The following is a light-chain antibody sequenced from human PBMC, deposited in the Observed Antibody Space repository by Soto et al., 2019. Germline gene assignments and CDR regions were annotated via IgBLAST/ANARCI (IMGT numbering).Light chain of an antibody. CDR3: QLYGKLPPYT. CDR1: QDIDNY. J-gene: IGKJ2*01. CDR2: DAS. V-gene: IGKV1-33*01. Sequence: DIQMTQSPSSLSASVGDRVTITCQASQDIDNYLNWYQQKPGQAPKLLIYDASNLETGVPSRFSGRGSGTDFTFTISSLQPEDVATYYWQLYGKLPPYTFGQGTKLELK.